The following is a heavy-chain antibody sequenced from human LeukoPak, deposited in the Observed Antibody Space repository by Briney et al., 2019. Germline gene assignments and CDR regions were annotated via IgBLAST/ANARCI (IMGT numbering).Heavy chain of an antibody. CDR1: GYSFTSYW. J-gene: IGHJ4*02. D-gene: IGHD1/OR15-1a*01. V-gene: IGHV5-51*01. CDR3: ATSESQTRFDY. Sequence: GESLKISCKGSGYSFTSYWIGWARQMPGKGLEWMEIINPEDSDTTYSPSFQGQVTISADKSISIAYLQWSSLKASDTAMYYCATSESQTRFDYWGQGTLVTVSS. CDR2: INPEDSDT.